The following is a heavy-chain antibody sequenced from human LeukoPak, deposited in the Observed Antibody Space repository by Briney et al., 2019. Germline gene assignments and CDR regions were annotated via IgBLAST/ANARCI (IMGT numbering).Heavy chain of an antibody. CDR3: ARDISFDY. J-gene: IGHJ4*02. CDR2: ISAYNGNT. V-gene: IGHV1-18*01. CDR1: GGTFCSYA. Sequence: GASVKVSCKASGGTFCSYAISWVRQAPGQGLEWMGWISAYNGNTNYAQKLQGRVTMTTDISTSTAYMELRSLRSDDTAVYYCARDISFDYWGQGTLVTVSS.